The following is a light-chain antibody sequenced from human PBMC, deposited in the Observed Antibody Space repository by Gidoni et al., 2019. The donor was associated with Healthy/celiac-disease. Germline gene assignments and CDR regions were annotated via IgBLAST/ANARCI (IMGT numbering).Light chain of an antibody. Sequence: SSELTQDPAVSVSLGQTVRITCQGDRLRSYYASWYQQKPGQAPVLVIYGKNNRPSGIPDRFSGSSAGNTASLTITGAQAEDEADYYCNSRDSSGNRVNYVFGTGTKVTVL. CDR2: GKN. CDR3: NSRDSSGNRVNYV. V-gene: IGLV3-19*01. J-gene: IGLJ1*01. CDR1: RLRSYY.